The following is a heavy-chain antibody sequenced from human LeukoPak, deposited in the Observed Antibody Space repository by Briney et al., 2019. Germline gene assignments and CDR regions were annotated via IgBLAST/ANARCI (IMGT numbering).Heavy chain of an antibody. CDR3: ANGIGAMVAPDY. CDR1: GDTFSIYW. J-gene: IGHJ4*01. D-gene: IGHD2-8*01. V-gene: IGHV3-7*02. CDR2: IKQDGSEK. Sequence: PGGSLRLSCAPSGDTFSIYWMNWGRQAPGKGLEWVANIKQDGSEKYYVDSVEGRFTISRDNAKNSLYLHMNSLRAENTAVYYCANGIGAMVAPDYWGQGTMVTVSS.